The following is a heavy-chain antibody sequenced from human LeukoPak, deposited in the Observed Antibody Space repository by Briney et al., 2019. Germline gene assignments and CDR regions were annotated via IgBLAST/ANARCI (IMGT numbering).Heavy chain of an antibody. CDR1: GFTFRSYS. J-gene: IGHJ4*02. CDR2: ISSSSSYI. V-gene: IGHV3-21*01. D-gene: IGHD3-22*01. Sequence: GGSLRLSCADSGFTFRSYSMNWVRQAPGKGLEWVSSISSSSSYIYFADSVKGRFTISRDNAKNSLYLQMNSLRAEDTAVYYCASAIPYYYDSSGYPSDFDYWGQGTLVTVSS. CDR3: ASAIPYYYDSSGYPSDFDY.